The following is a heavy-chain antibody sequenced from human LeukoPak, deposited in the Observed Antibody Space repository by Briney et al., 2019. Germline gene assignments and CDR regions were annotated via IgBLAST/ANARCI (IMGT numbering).Heavy chain of an antibody. CDR2: ISGSGGTT. V-gene: IGHV3-23*01. J-gene: IGHJ3*02. Sequence: GGSLRLSCAASGFTYSSYAMSWVRQAPGKGLEWVSAISGSGGTTYYADSVKGRFTISRDNSKNTFLLQMNSLRAEDTAVYYCARAEVGATWDTYAFDIWGQGTMVTVSS. CDR1: GFTYSSYA. CDR3: ARAEVGATWDTYAFDI. D-gene: IGHD1-26*01.